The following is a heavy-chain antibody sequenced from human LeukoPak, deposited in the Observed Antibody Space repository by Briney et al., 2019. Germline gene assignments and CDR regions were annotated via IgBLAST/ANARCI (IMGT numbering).Heavy chain of an antibody. Sequence: GGSLRLSCAASGSTFSSYGMHWVRQAPGKGLEWVAVISYDGSNKYYADSVKGRFTISRDNSKNTLYLQMNSLRAEDTAVYYCANWGGIMITFGGVIPSLWGQGTLVTVSS. J-gene: IGHJ4*02. CDR1: GSTFSSYG. CDR2: ISYDGSNK. V-gene: IGHV3-30*18. D-gene: IGHD3-16*02. CDR3: ANWGGIMITFGGVIPSL.